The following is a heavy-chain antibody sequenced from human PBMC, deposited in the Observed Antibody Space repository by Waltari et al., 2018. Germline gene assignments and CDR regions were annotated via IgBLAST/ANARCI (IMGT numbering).Heavy chain of an antibody. D-gene: IGHD2-2*01. CDR2: IIPIFGTA. V-gene: IGHV1-69*12. Sequence: QVQLVQSGAEVKKPGSSVKVSCKASGGTFSSYAISWVRQAPGQGLEWMGGIIPIFGTANYAQKFQGRVTITADESTSTAYMELSSLRSEDTAVYYCARAGLVPAADYYYYMDVWGKGTTVTISS. J-gene: IGHJ6*03. CDR1: GGTFSSYA. CDR3: ARAGLVPAADYYYYMDV.